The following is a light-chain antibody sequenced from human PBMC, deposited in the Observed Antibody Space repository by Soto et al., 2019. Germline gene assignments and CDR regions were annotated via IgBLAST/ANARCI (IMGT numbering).Light chain of an antibody. Sequence: ETVMTQSPATLSVSPGKRATLSCRASQSVSSKLVWYQQKPGQAPRLLIYGASSRATGVPARFSGSGSGTEFTLTISSLQSEDFAIYYCLQYNDWPYTFGQGTKLEI. CDR2: GAS. V-gene: IGKV3-15*01. CDR3: LQYNDWPYT. CDR1: QSVSSK. J-gene: IGKJ2*01.